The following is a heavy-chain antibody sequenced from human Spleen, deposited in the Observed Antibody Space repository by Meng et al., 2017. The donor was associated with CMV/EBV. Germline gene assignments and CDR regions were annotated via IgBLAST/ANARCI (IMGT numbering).Heavy chain of an antibody. CDR3: ASPKTEDSSGYYYS. CDR2: IIPIFGTA. V-gene: IGHV1-69*05. J-gene: IGHJ4*02. D-gene: IGHD3-22*01. CDR1: GGTFSSYA. Sequence: KASGGTFSSYAIRWVRQAPGQGLEWMGGIIPIFGTANYAQKFQGRVTITTDESTSTAYMELSSLRSEDTAVYYCASPKTEDSSGYYYSWGQGTLVTVSS.